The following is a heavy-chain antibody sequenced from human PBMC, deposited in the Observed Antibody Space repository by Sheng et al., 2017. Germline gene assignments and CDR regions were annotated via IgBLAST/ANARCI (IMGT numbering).Heavy chain of an antibody. V-gene: IGHV3-66*01. CDR3: ASASGSRRFFDY. CDR2: IYSGGST. J-gene: IGHJ4*02. CDR1: GFTVRSNY. D-gene: IGHD7-27*01. Sequence: EVQLVESGGGLVQPVGSLRLSCAASGFTVRSNYLSWVRQAPGKGLEWVSIIYSGGSTYYADSVKDRFTISRDNSENTLYLQMKSLRAEDTAVYYCASASGSRRFFDYWGQGTLVTVSS.